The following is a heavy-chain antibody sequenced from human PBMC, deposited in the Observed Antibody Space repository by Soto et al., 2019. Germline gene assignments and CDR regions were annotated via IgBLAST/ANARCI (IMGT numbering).Heavy chain of an antibody. Sequence: ASVKVSCKASGYSFTGYYMHWVRQAPGQGLEWMGWINPNSGGTNYTQKFQGRVTMTRDTSISTAYMELSRLTSDDTAVYYCARDPQWELLPTDYWGQGTQVTAPQ. V-gene: IGHV1-2*02. D-gene: IGHD1-26*01. CDR1: GYSFTGYY. CDR2: INPNSGGT. J-gene: IGHJ4*02. CDR3: ARDPQWELLPTDY.